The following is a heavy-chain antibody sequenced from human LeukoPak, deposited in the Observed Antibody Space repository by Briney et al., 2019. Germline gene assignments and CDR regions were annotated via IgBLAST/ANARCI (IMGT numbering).Heavy chain of an antibody. Sequence: GGSLRLSCAASGFTFSDYYMSWIRQAPGKGLEWVSYISSSGSTIYYADSVKGRFTISRDNAKNSLYLQMNSLRAEDTAVYYCVRDRRYSSSWYPYWGQGTLVTVSS. D-gene: IGHD6-13*01. V-gene: IGHV3-11*04. CDR1: GFTFSDYY. CDR3: VRDRRYSSSWYPY. J-gene: IGHJ4*02. CDR2: ISSSGSTI.